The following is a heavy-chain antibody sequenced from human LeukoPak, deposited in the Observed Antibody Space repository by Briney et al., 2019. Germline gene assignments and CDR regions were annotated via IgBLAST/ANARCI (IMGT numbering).Heavy chain of an antibody. V-gene: IGHV1-2*02. CDR2: INPNSGGT. CDR3: AKDTKWQLNAYYIDY. D-gene: IGHD5-12*01. J-gene: IGHJ4*02. CDR1: GYTFTGYY. Sequence: ASVKVSCKASGYTFTGYYMHWVRQAPGQGLEWMGWINPNSGGTNYAQKFQGRVTMTRDTSISTAYMELSRLRSDDTAVYYCAKDTKWQLNAYYIDYWGQGTLVTVSS.